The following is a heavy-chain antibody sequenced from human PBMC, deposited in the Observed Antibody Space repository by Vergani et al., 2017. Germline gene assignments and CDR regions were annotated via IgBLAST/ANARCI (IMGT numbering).Heavy chain of an antibody. J-gene: IGHJ4*02. CDR1: GGSISSSSYY. CDR2: IYYSGST. D-gene: IGHD3-3*02. Sequence: QLQLQESGPGLVKPSETLSLTCTVSGGSISSSSYYWGWIRQPPGKGLEWIGSIYYSGSTYYNPYLKSRVTISVDTSKNQFSLKLSSVTAADTAVYYCARVSMGILRDYWGQGTLVTVSS. V-gene: IGHV4-39*01. CDR3: ARVSMGILRDY.